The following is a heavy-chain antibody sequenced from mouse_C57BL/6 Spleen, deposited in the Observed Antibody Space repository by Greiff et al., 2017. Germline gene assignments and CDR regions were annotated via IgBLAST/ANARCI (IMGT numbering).Heavy chain of an antibody. J-gene: IGHJ2*01. V-gene: IGHV1-76*01. D-gene: IGHD1-1*01. CDR3: ARSFITTVVDLCYFDY. CDR1: GYTFTDYY. CDR2: IYPGSGNT. Sequence: QVQLQQSGAELVRPGASVKLSCKASGYTFTDYYINWVKQRPGQGLEWIARIYPGSGNTYYNEKFKGKATLTAEKSSSTAYMQLSSLTSEDSAVSFCARSFITTVVDLCYFDYWGQGTTLTVSS.